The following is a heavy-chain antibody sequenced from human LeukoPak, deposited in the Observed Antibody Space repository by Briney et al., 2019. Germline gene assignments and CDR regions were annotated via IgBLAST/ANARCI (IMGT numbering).Heavy chain of an antibody. D-gene: IGHD3-22*01. V-gene: IGHV3-66*01. J-gene: IGHJ4*02. CDR2: IYSGGTT. Sequence: GGSLRLSCAASGFTVSSNYISWVRQAPGKGLEWVSVIYSGGTTFYADSVKGRFTISRDNSKNTLCLQMNSLRAEDTAVYYCARDRYDSSGYYYGHDYWGQGTLVTVSS. CDR3: ARDRYDSSGYYYGHDY. CDR1: GFTVSSNY.